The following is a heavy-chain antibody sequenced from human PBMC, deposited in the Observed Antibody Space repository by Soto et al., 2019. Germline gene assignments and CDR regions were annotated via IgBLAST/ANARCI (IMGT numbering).Heavy chain of an antibody. Sequence: QVQLVQSGAEVKKPGSSVKVSCKASGGTFISYAISWVRQAPGQGLEWMGGIIPIFGTANYAQKFQGRVTINADESTSTAYMAMSSLRSEDTAVYYCARVGWYSSSSYDGMDVWGQGTTVTVSS. J-gene: IGHJ6*02. CDR2: IIPIFGTA. CDR1: GGTFISYA. D-gene: IGHD6-13*01. CDR3: ARVGWYSSSSYDGMDV. V-gene: IGHV1-69*01.